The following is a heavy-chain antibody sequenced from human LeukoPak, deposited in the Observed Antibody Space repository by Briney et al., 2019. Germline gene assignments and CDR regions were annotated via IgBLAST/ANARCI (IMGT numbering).Heavy chain of an antibody. D-gene: IGHD2-15*01. J-gene: IGHJ3*02. V-gene: IGHV1-18*01. CDR2: ISGYNGNT. Sequence: ASVKVSCKASSYSFTRYGISWVRQAPGQGLEWMGWISGYNGNTNYAQKFLGRVSMTADTSTSTAYMELRSLTSDDTAVYYCARDRYSDAFDIWGQGTMVTVSS. CDR3: ARDRYSDAFDI. CDR1: SYSFTRYG.